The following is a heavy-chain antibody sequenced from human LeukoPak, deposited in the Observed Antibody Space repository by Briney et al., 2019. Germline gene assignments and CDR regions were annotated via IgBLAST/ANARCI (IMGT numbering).Heavy chain of an antibody. V-gene: IGHV3-23*01. Sequence: GGSLRLSCAASGFTFSNHAMSWVRQAPGKGLEWVSTISGSGDCTYYADSVKGRFTISGDNSRNTLYLQMNSLRAEDTAVYYCARRGPNWGFFDYWGRGTLVTVSS. D-gene: IGHD7-27*01. CDR3: ARRGPNWGFFDY. J-gene: IGHJ4*02. CDR1: GFTFSNHA. CDR2: ISGSGDCT.